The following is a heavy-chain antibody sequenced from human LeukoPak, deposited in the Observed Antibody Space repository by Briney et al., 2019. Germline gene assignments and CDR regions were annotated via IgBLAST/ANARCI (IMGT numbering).Heavy chain of an antibody. J-gene: IGHJ5*02. D-gene: IGHD3-10*01. CDR1: GGSISTYY. V-gene: IGHV4-59*12. CDR3: ARRPRWGMVRGVKDWFDP. Sequence: SETLSLTCTVSGGSISTYYWSWIRQPPGKGLEWIGYISYSGSTNYNPSLKSRVTISVDTSKNQFSLKLSSVTAADTAVYYCARRPRWGMVRGVKDWFDPWGQGTLVTVSS. CDR2: ISYSGST.